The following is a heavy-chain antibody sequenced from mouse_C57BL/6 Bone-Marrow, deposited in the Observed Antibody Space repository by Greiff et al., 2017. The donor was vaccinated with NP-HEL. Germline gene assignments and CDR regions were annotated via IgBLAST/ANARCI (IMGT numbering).Heavy chain of an antibody. D-gene: IGHD1-1*01. V-gene: IGHV1-15*01. CDR3: TRDSGSSHFDY. CDR2: IDPETGGT. J-gene: IGHJ2*01. CDR1: GYTFTDYE. Sequence: VQLQESGAELVRPGASVTLSCKASGYTFTDYEMHWVKQTPVHGLEWIGAIDPETGGTAYNQKFKGKAILTADKSYSTAYMELRSLTSEDSAVYYCTRDSGSSHFDYWGQGTTLTGSS.